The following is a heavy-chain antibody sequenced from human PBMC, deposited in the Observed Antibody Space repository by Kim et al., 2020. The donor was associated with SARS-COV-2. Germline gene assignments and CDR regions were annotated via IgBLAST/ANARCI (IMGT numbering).Heavy chain of an antibody. D-gene: IGHD3-9*01. V-gene: IGHV3-23*01. CDR3: AKDLTAYDILTSYYN. J-gene: IGHJ4*02. Sequence: DYMKGRFTISRDNSKNKLYLQMNSLRAEDTAVYYCAKDLTAYDILTSYYNWGQGTLVTVSA.